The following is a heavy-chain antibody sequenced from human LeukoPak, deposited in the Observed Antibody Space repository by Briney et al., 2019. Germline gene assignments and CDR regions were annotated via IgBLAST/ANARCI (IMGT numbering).Heavy chain of an antibody. V-gene: IGHV4-39*01. J-gene: IGHJ4*02. CDR1: DGSITRSSYY. Sequence: SETLSLTCTISDGSITRSSYYWGWIRQTPGEGLDWIGSIYYTGIAYYNPSLQGRVTMSVDTSKNQFSLKLNSVTVADTAVYYCARLRVSTGFDYWDQGIPVTVSS. CDR2: IYYTGIA. CDR3: ARLRVSTGFDY. D-gene: IGHD2-8*01.